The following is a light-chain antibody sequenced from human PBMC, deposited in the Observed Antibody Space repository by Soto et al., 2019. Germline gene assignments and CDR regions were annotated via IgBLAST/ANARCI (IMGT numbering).Light chain of an antibody. CDR1: QSLRTW. V-gene: IGKV1-5*03. Sequence: DIQMTQSPSTLSASIGDRVTITCRGSQSLRTWLAWFQQRPGEAPKGLIYKVSYLESGVPPRFTASGSETAFTLTINGLQPDDFATYYCLQYNTYPWTFGQGTKVEIK. CDR3: LQYNTYPWT. J-gene: IGKJ1*01. CDR2: KVS.